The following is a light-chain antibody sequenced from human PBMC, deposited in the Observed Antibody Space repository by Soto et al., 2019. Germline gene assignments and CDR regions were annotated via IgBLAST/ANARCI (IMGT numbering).Light chain of an antibody. CDR1: SSDVGGYNY. J-gene: IGLJ1*01. CDR3: SSYTSRSTLA. V-gene: IGLV2-14*01. CDR2: EVS. Sequence: QSVLTQPASVSGSPGQSITISCTGTSSDVGGYNYVSWYQQHPGKAPKLMIYEVSNRPSGVSNRFSGSKSGNTASLTISGLQAEDEADYYCSSYTSRSTLAFGTGTKVTVL.